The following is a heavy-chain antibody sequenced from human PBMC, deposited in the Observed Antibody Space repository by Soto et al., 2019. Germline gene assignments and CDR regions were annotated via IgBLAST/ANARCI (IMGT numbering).Heavy chain of an antibody. D-gene: IGHD6-19*01. CDR2: IKQDGSQK. CDR3: VSGSGWLFDS. CDR1: GFTFSSLW. J-gene: IGHJ4*02. V-gene: IGHV3-7*02. Sequence: GGSLRLSCAVSGFTFSSLWMTWVRQAPGKGLEWVANIKQDGSQKLYVDSVKGRFTISRDNAKNSLYLQMNSLRGEDTAVYYCVSGSGWLFDSCGRGTLVTVSS.